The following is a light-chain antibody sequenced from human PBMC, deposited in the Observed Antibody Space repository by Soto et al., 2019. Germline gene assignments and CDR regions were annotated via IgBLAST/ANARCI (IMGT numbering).Light chain of an antibody. CDR3: SSYTSSSTLV. CDR2: EVT. Sequence: QSALTQPPSASGSPGQSVTISCTGTSSDIGRYNFVSWYQHHPGKAPRLMIYEVTNRPSGVSNRFSGSKSGNTASLIISGLQADDEADYYCSSYTSSSTLVFGGGTQLTVL. J-gene: IGLJ2*01. CDR1: SSDIGRYNF. V-gene: IGLV2-14*01.